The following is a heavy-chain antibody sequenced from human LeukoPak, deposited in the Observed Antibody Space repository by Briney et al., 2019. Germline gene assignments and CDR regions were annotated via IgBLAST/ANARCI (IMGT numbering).Heavy chain of an antibody. CDR2: VSNRGTTM. CDR1: EFIFSDYY. J-gene: IGHJ6*02. V-gene: IGHV3-11*01. CDR3: TRDTSYYVGGLYTYYGMDV. Sequence: PGGSLRLSCAASEFIFSDYYMSWIRQAPGKGLEWVSYVSNRGTTMDYADSVKGRFTISRDNAKNSLYLQMNSLRAEDTAVYYCTRDTSYYVGGLYTYYGMDVWGQGTTVTVSS. D-gene: IGHD3-3*01.